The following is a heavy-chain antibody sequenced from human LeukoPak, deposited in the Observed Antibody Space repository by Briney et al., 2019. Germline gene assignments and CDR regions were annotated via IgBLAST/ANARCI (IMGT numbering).Heavy chain of an antibody. CDR3: ARGGHYHSYSMDV. CDR1: GYSFTDYY. Sequence: VASVKVSCKASGYSFTDYYMHWVRQAPGQGLESMGWINPDSGGTNYPQKFQGRVTMTRDTSISTAYMELSRLRSDDTAVYYCARGGHYHSYSMDVWGKGTTVTVSS. J-gene: IGHJ6*03. V-gene: IGHV1-2*02. CDR2: INPDSGGT.